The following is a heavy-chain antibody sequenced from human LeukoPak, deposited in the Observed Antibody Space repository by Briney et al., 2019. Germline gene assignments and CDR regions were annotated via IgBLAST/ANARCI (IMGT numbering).Heavy chain of an antibody. J-gene: IGHJ4*02. CDR2: INPNSGGT. CDR3: AKTMQTIPPFDY. Sequence: ASVKVSCKASGYTFTGYYIHWVRQAPGQGLEWMGWINPNSGGTNYAQKFQGRVTMTRDTSITTAYMEVSRLRSDDTAVYFCAKTMQTIPPFDYGGQGTLVTVSS. D-gene: IGHD2-2*02. CDR1: GYTFTGYY. V-gene: IGHV1-2*02.